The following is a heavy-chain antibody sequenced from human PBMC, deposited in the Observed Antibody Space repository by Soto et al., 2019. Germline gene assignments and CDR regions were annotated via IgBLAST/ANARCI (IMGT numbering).Heavy chain of an antibody. J-gene: IGHJ6*02. Sequence: LGESLKISCKGSGYSFTSYWIGWVRQMPGKGLEWMGIIYPGDSDTRYSPSFQGQVTISADKSISTAYLQWSSLKASDTAMYYCARRWFSSSSGSAPPYYYYYGMDVWGQGTTVTVSS. D-gene: IGHD6-6*01. CDR1: GYSFTSYW. CDR3: ARRWFSSSSGSAPPYYYYYGMDV. CDR2: IYPGDSDT. V-gene: IGHV5-51*01.